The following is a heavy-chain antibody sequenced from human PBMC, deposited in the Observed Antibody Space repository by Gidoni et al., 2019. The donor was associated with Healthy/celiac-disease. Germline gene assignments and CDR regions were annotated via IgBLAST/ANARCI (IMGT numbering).Heavy chain of an antibody. CDR2: ISGSGGST. CDR1: GFTFSSYA. D-gene: IGHD5-18*01. CDR3: AKQGYGHRREDY. J-gene: IGHJ4*02. Sequence: EVQLLESGGGLVQPGGSLSLSCAASGFTFSSYARSWVRQAPGQGLEWVSAISGSGGSTYYADSVKGRFTISRDNAKNTLYLQRNSLRAEDTAVYYCAKQGYGHRREDYWGQGTLVTVSS. V-gene: IGHV3-23*01.